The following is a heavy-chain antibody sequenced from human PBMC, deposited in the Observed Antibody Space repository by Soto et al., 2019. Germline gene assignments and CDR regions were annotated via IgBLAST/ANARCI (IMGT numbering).Heavy chain of an antibody. CDR3: AREDVTEPYFDS. D-gene: IGHD1-26*01. CDR2: IRSESKGETT. Sequence: EVQLVESGGGLVKPGRSLRLSCSASGFTFGNFVMSWFRQAPGKGLEWVGFIRSESKGETTEFAASVKGRFTISTDDSKTIAYLQMNNLKTDDTAFYYCAREDVTEPYFDSWCQGTLVTVSS. V-gene: IGHV3-49*05. CDR1: GFTFGNFV. J-gene: IGHJ4*02.